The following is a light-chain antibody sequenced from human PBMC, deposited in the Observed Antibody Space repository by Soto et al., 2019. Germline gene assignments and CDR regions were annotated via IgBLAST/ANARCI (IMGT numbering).Light chain of an antibody. Sequence: DLQMTQSPSSLSASVGDRVTITCRASQSIIRYLNWYQQKAGKAPRLLIYAASSLQSGVPSRFSGSGSGTDFTLTISRLEPEDFAVYYCQQYVTSSPRTFGQGTKVEIK. V-gene: IGKV1-39*01. J-gene: IGKJ1*01. CDR2: AAS. CDR3: QQYVTSSPRT. CDR1: QSIIRY.